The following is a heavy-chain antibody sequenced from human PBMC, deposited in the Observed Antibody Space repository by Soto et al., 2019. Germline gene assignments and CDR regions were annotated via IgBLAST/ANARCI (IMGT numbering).Heavy chain of an antibody. D-gene: IGHD6-13*01. J-gene: IGHJ5*02. CDR1: GGSFSGYY. CDR2: INHSGST. V-gene: IGHV4-34*01. CDR3: ARRGLIAAAGRGWFDP. Sequence: QVQLQQWGAGLLKPSETLSLTCAVYGGSFSGYYWSWIRQPPGKGLEWIGEINHSGSTNYNPSLKSRVTISVDTSKNQFSLKLNSVTAADTAVYYCARRGLIAAAGRGWFDPWGQGTLVTVSS.